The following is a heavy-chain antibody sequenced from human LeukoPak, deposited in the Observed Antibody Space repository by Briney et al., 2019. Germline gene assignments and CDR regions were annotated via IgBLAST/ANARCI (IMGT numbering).Heavy chain of an antibody. Sequence: SETLSLTCAVYGGSFSGYYWSWIRQPPGKGLEWSGEINHSGSTNYNPSLKSRVTISVDTSKNQFSLKLSSVTAADTAVYYCARAPMGYCSGGSCFGMDVWGQGTTVTVSS. CDR2: INHSGST. CDR1: GGSFSGYY. V-gene: IGHV4-34*01. CDR3: ARAPMGYCSGGSCFGMDV. J-gene: IGHJ6*02. D-gene: IGHD2-15*01.